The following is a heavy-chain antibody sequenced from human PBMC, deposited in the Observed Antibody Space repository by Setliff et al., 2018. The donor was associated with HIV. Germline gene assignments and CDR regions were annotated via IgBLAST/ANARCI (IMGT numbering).Heavy chain of an antibody. J-gene: IGHJ4*02. CDR1: GFTVSSNY. CDR2: IYTDGNT. CDR3: ARGSHRATSVTTPFDY. Sequence: PGGSLRLSCAVSGFTVSSNYMSWVRQAPGKGLEWVSVIYTDGNTNYADSVKGRFIISRDNSKDTLYLQMNSLTTEDTAIYFCARGSHRATSVTTPFDYWGQGTLVTVSS. D-gene: IGHD4-17*01. V-gene: IGHV3-66*02.